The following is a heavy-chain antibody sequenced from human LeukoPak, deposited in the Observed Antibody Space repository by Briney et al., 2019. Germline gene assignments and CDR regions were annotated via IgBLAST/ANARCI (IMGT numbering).Heavy chain of an antibody. V-gene: IGHV1-18*01. CDR3: ARDAMGKYYDILTGYYET. CDR1: GYTFTSYG. D-gene: IGHD3-9*01. CDR2: INSYNGNT. Sequence: ASVQFSFQASGYTFTSYGISWVRPAPGQGLEWMGWINSYNGNTNYAQKLQGRVTMTTDTSTSTAYMELRGLRSDDTAVYYCARDAMGKYYDILTGYYETWGQGTLVTVSS. J-gene: IGHJ5*02.